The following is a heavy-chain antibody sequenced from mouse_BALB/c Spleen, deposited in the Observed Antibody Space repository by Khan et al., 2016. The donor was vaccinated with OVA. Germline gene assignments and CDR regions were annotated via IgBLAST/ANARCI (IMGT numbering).Heavy chain of an antibody. Sequence: VQLQESGPGLVAPSQSLSITCTVSGFSLTGYGVNWVRQPPGKGLEWLGMIWGDGTTDYNSALNSRLSISKDNSKSQVFLKMNSLQTEDTARYYCARAYYGNYREAMDYWGQGTSVTVSS. CDR1: GFSLTGYG. J-gene: IGHJ4*01. CDR2: IWGDGTT. V-gene: IGHV2-6-7*01. CDR3: ARAYYGNYREAMDY. D-gene: IGHD2-10*01.